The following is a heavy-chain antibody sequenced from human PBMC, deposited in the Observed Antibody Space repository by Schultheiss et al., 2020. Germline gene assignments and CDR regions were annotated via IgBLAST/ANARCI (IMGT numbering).Heavy chain of an antibody. CDR3: ARDWYGSGSYAH. CDR2: IYTSGST. J-gene: IGHJ4*02. V-gene: IGHV4-61*02. D-gene: IGHD3-10*01. CDR1: GGSISSGGYY. Sequence: SETLSLTCTVSGGSISSGGYYWSWIRQHPGKGLEWIGRIYTSGSTNYNPSLKSRVTISVDTSKNQFSLKLSSVTAADTAVYYCARDWYGSGSYAHWGQGTLVTVSS.